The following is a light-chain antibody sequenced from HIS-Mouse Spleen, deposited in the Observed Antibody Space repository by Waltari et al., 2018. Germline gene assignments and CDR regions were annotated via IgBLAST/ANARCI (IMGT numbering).Light chain of an antibody. J-gene: IGLJ3*02. CDR3: QSADSSGTWV. CDR2: KDS. CDR1: ALPKQY. V-gene: IGLV3-25*03. Sequence: SYELTQPPSVSVSPGQTARITCSGDALPKQYAYWYQQKPGQAPVLVIYKDSDRPSGIPELFSGSSSGTNVTLTISGVQAEDEADYYCQSADSSGTWVFGGGTKLTVL.